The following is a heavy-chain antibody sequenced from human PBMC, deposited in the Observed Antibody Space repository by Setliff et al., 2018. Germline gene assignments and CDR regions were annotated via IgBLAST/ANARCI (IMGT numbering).Heavy chain of an antibody. D-gene: IGHD3-3*01. J-gene: IGHJ5*02. Sequence: GGSLRLSCSASGFTFSSLWMAWARQAPGKGLEWVANINQGGSDQFYVESVKGRFTISRDNAKNSLYLQMNSLRVEDTAVYYCARDVFDFRTGQAGPWGQGTRVTVSS. V-gene: IGHV3-7*01. CDR3: ARDVFDFRTGQAGP. CDR1: GFTFSSLW. CDR2: INQGGSDQ.